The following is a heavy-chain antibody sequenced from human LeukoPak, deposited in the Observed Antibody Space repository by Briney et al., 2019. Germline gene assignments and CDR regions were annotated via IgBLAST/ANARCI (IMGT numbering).Heavy chain of an antibody. Sequence: ASVKVSCKASGYTFTSYYMHWVRQAPGQGLEWMGIINPSGGSTSYAQKFQGRVTMTRDTSTSTVYTELSSLRSEDTAVYYCARSPPHYYDSSGPDYWGQGTLVTVSS. J-gene: IGHJ4*02. CDR1: GYTFTSYY. CDR3: ARSPPHYYDSSGPDY. V-gene: IGHV1-46*01. D-gene: IGHD3-22*01. CDR2: INPSGGST.